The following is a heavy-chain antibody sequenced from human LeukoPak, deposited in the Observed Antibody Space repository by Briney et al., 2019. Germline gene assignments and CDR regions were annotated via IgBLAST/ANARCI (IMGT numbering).Heavy chain of an antibody. J-gene: IGHJ5*02. CDR2: MNPNSGNT. CDR3: ARDYGGNSGWFDP. D-gene: IGHD4-23*01. V-gene: IGHV1-8*01. CDR1: GYTFTSYD. Sequence: ASVKVSCKASGYTFTSYDINWVRQATGQGLEWMGWMNPNSGNTGYAQKFQGRVTLTRDTSISTAYMELSSLTSEDTAVYFCARDYGGNSGWFDPWGQGTLVTVSS.